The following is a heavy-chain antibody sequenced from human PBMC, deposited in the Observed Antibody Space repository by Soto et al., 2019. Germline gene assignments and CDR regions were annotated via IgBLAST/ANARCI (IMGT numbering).Heavy chain of an antibody. CDR3: ASTITEGGPRQGGPYYYYYYMDV. Sequence: SETLSXTXTVSGGSISSYYWSWIRQPPGKGLEWIGYIYYSGSTNYNPSLKSRVTISVDTSKNQFSLKLSSVTAADTAVYYCASTITEGGPRQGGPYYYYYYMDVWGKGTTVTVSS. J-gene: IGHJ6*03. CDR1: GGSISSYY. D-gene: IGHD5-12*01. V-gene: IGHV4-59*08. CDR2: IYYSGST.